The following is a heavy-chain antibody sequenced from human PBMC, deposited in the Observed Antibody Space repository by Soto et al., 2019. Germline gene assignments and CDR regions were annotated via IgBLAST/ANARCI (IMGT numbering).Heavy chain of an antibody. Sequence: QVELVESGGGLVKPGGSLRLSCAASGFTFSDYYMSWIRQAPGKGLEWVSYISSSVSTIYYADSVKGRFTISRDNAKNSLYLHMNSLRAEDTAVYYCARLSGFSYGDYYYYYYGMDVWGQGTTVTVSS. CDR2: ISSSVSTI. CDR3: ARLSGFSYGDYYYYYYGMDV. CDR1: GFTFSDYY. V-gene: IGHV3-11*01. D-gene: IGHD5-18*01. J-gene: IGHJ6*02.